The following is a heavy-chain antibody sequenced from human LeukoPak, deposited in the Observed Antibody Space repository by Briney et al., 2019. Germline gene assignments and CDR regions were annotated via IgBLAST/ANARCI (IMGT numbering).Heavy chain of an antibody. CDR2: IKQDGSEK. V-gene: IGHV3-7*03. CDR3: ARHRYCSGGSCYSDYYYYYGMDV. D-gene: IGHD2-15*01. J-gene: IGHJ6*04. CDR1: GFTFSSYW. Sequence: GGSLRLSCAAPGFTFSSYWMSWVRQAPGKGLEWVANIKQDGSEKYYVDSVKGRFTISGDNAKNSLYLQMNSLRAEDTAVYYCARHRYCSGGSCYSDYYYYYGMDVWGKGTTVTVSS.